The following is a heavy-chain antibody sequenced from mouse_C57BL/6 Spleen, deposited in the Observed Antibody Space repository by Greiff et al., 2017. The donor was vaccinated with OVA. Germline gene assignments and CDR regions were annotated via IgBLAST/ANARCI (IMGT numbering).Heavy chain of an antibody. Sequence: VQLQQSGPELVKPGASVKIPCKASGYTFTDYNMAWVKQSHGKSLEWIGDINPNNGGTIYNQKFKGKATLTVDKSSSTAYMELRSLTSEDTAVYYCAKDYCYSGRAWFAYWGQGTPVTVSS. D-gene: IGHD1-1*01. V-gene: IGHV1-18*01. CDR1: GYTFTDYN. J-gene: IGHJ3*01. CDR2: INPNNGGT. CDR3: AKDYCYSGRAWFAY.